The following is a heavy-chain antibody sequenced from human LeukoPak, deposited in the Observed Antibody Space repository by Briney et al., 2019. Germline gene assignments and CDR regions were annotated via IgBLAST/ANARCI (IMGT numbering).Heavy chain of an antibody. Sequence: PGGSLRLSCAASGFTFSSYAMSWVRQAPGKGLEWVSAITGSGDSTYYADSVKGRFTISRDNSKNTLSLQMNSLRAEDTAVYYCAKCPTYYYDSSGSNWFDPWGQGTLVTVSS. CDR1: GFTFSSYA. D-gene: IGHD3-22*01. CDR3: AKCPTYYYDSSGSNWFDP. V-gene: IGHV3-23*01. CDR2: ITGSGDST. J-gene: IGHJ5*02.